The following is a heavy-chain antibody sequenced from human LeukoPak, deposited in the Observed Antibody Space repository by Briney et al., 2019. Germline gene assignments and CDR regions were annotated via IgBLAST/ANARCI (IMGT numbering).Heavy chain of an antibody. CDR2: IYSGGST. Sequence: GGSLRLSCAASGFTVSSNYMSWVRQAPGKGLEWVSVIYSGGSTYYADSVKGRFTISRDNSKNTLYLQMNSLRAEDTAVYYCARDLVWFGELSLYYFDYWGQGTLVTVSS. J-gene: IGHJ4*02. D-gene: IGHD3-10*01. CDR3: ARDLVWFGELSLYYFDY. CDR1: GFTVSSNY. V-gene: IGHV3-53*01.